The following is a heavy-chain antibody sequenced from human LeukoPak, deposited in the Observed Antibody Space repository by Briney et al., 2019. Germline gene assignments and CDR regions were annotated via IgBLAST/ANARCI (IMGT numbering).Heavy chain of an antibody. D-gene: IGHD5-18*01. J-gene: IGHJ4*02. CDR2: IRYDGSNK. CDR3: AKDLYSYGYYFDS. V-gene: IGHV3-30*02. Sequence: QTGGSLRLSCAASGFTFSGYGMHWVRQAPGKGLEWVTFIRYDGSNKYYADSVKGRFAISKDNSKNTLYLQINNLRTEDTAVYYCAKDLYSYGYYFDSWGQGTVVTVSS. CDR1: GFTFSGYG.